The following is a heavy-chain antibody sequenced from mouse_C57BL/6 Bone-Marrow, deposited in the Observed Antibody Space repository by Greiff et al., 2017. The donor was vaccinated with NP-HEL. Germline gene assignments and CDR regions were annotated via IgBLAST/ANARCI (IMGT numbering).Heavy chain of an antibody. CDR1: GFTFSDYG. V-gene: IGHV5-17*01. Sequence: EVQVVESGGGLVKPGGSLKLSCAASGFTFSDYGMHWVRQAPEKGLEWVAYISSGSSTIYYADKVKGRFTISRDNAKNTLFLQMTSLRSEDTAMYYCARPVDVDYFGYWGQGTTLTVSS. D-gene: IGHD1-3*01. J-gene: IGHJ2*01. CDR2: ISSGSSTI. CDR3: ARPVDVDYFGY.